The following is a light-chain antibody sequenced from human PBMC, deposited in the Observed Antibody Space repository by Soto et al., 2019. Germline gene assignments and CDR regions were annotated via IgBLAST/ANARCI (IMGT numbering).Light chain of an antibody. V-gene: IGKV3-15*01. J-gene: IGKJ5*01. Sequence: EIVLTQSPATLSVSPGERATLSCRASHSVGTNLGWYQQKPGQAPRLLLFGASTRATGIPARFSGSGSGTEFTLTISSLQSEDSAIYYCHQYGNSFPFTFGQGTRLEIK. CDR2: GAS. CDR1: HSVGTN. CDR3: HQYGNSFPFT.